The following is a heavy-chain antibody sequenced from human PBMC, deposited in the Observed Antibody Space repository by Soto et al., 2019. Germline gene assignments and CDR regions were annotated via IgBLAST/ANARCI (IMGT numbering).Heavy chain of an antibody. Sequence: QVQLVQSGAELKKPGASVKVSCKASGYTFTNYGISWVRQAPGQGLEWMGWINTYHGNTKYAQKLQGRVTMTKATSTSTAYMALTSLRSDDTAVYYCARSPGYSASWGYFYYGMKIWGQGTTVIVSS. V-gene: IGHV1-18*01. CDR2: INTYHGNT. J-gene: IGHJ6*02. D-gene: IGHD6-13*01. CDR3: ARSPGYSASWGYFYYGMKI. CDR1: GYTFTNYG.